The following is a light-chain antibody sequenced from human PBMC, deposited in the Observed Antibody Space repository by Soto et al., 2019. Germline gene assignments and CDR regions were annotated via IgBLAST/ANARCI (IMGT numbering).Light chain of an antibody. CDR2: DAS. CDR1: QSISSW. J-gene: IGKJ1*01. CDR3: QQYKSYSWT. V-gene: IGKV1-5*01. Sequence: DIQMTQSPSTLSASVGDRVSITCRASQSISSWLAWFQQKPGTAPKLLIYDASSLESGVPSRFSGSGSGTDFTLTISSLQPDDFATYYCQQYKSYSWTFVQGTKVEIK.